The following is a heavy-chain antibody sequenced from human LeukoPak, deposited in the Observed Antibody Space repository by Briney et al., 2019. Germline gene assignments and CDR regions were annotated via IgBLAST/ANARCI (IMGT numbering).Heavy chain of an antibody. J-gene: IGHJ4*02. Sequence: GGSLRLSCAASGLTVSSNHMSWVRQAPGKGLEWLSVLYSHGRTDYADSVKGRFTISRDNSKNTLYLQMNSLRAEDTAVYYCANRDYYGTDDYWGQGTLVTVSS. V-gene: IGHV3-53*01. CDR1: GLTVSSNH. CDR2: LYSHGRT. CDR3: ANRDYYGTDDY. D-gene: IGHD3-22*01.